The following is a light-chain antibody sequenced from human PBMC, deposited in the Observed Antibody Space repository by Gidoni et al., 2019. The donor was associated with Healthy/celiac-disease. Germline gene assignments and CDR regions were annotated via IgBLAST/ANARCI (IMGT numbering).Light chain of an antibody. J-gene: IGLJ3*02. CDR2: EDN. V-gene: IGLV6-57*01. Sequence: SGSIASNYVQWYQQRPGSSPTTVIYEDNQRPSGVPDRFSGSIDSSSNSASLTISGLKTEDEADYYCQSYDSSTWVFGGGTKLTVL. CDR3: QSYDSSTWV. CDR1: SGSIASNY.